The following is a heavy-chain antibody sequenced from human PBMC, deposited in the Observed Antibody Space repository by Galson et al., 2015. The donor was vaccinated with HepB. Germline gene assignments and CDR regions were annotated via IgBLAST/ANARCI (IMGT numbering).Heavy chain of an antibody. Sequence: SLRLSCAASGFSLNNYAMHWVRQAPGKGLEWVAVISYDGSQDSYADSVKGRFTITRDTSTDTVYLQMNSLKTEDTAVYYCAKALGGLGSGWFYPFFQHWGQGTLVTVSS. V-gene: IGHV3-30*04. J-gene: IGHJ1*01. CDR1: GFSLNNYA. D-gene: IGHD6-19*01. CDR3: AKALGGLGSGWFYPFFQH. CDR2: ISYDGSQD.